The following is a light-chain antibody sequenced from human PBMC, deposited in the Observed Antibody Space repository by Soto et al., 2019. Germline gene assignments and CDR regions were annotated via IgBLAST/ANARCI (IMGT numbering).Light chain of an antibody. CDR2: GVT. CDR1: DSDIGGYNY. J-gene: IGLJ1*01. V-gene: IGLV2-14*01. Sequence: QSVLTQPASVSGSPGQSITISCTGTDSDIGGYNYVSWYQVRPGEVPRLIILGVTNRPSGVPPRFSGSNSGNTASLTISGLQAEDEADYYCNSYTTNYGRIFGSGTKLTVL. CDR3: NSYTTNYGRI.